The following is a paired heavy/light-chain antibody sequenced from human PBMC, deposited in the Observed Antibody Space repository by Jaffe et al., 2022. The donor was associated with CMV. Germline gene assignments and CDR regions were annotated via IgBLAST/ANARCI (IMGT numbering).Heavy chain of an antibody. CDR3: VRERVAVSGAPLDY. J-gene: IGHJ4*02. CDR1: GFIFSSYE. V-gene: IGHV3-48*03. Sequence: EVQLVESGGGLVQPGGSLRLSCAASGFIFSSYEMNWVRQAPGKGLEWVSYISSSGNAIYYADSVKGRFTISRDNAKNSLYLQMNSLRAADTAVYFCVRERVAVSGAPLDYWGQGTLVTVSS. CDR2: ISSSGNAI. D-gene: IGHD6-19*01.
Light chain of an antibody. CDR2: SNN. CDR1: SSNIGSHA. V-gene: IGLV1-44*01. CDR3: AAWDGSLNGQV. Sequence: QSVLTQPPSASGTPGQRVTISCSGSSSNIGSHAVNWYQQLPGTAPRLLIYSNNQRPSEVPDRFSGSKSGTSASLAISGLQSEDETDYYCAAWDGSLNGQVFGGGTKLTVL. J-gene: IGLJ3*02.